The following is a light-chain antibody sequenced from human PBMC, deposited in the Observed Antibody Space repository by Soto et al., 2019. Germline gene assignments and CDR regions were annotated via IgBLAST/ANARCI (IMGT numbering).Light chain of an antibody. J-gene: IGKJ4*01. Sequence: EIVLTHSPGTLCLSPGERATLSCRASQSVSNNYLAWYQQKPGQAPRLLIYGASNRATGIPDRFSGSGSGTDFTLTISRLEPEDFAVYYCQQRSNWQLTFGGGTKVDIK. CDR3: QQRSNWQLT. CDR1: QSVSNNY. V-gene: IGKV3D-20*02. CDR2: GAS.